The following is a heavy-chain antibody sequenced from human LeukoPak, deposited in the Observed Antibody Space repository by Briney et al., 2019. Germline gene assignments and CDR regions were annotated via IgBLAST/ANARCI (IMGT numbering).Heavy chain of an antibody. V-gene: IGHV3-7*03. J-gene: IGHJ4*02. CDR1: GFTFSSYG. Sequence: GGSLRLSCAASGFTFSSYGIHWVRQAPGKGLEWVANIKPDGTTKFYVDSVKGRFTISRDNALISLYLQMNSLRAEDTAIYYCARSIPYGTTWYGRSDYWGQGTLVTVSS. CDR2: IKPDGTTK. CDR3: ARSIPYGTTWYGRSDY. D-gene: IGHD6-13*01.